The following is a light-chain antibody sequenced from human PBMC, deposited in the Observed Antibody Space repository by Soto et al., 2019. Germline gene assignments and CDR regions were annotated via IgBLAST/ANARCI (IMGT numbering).Light chain of an antibody. CDR3: QSYDSSLSGSV. V-gene: IGLV1-40*01. CDR2: GNT. J-gene: IGLJ2*01. CDR1: SSNIGAHYD. Sequence: QSVLTQPPSVSGAPGPRVTISCTGSSSNIGAHYDVHWYQQLPGTAPKLLIYGNTNRPSGVPDRFSGSKSGTSASLAITGLQAEDEADYYCQSYDSSLSGSVFGGGTKLTVL.